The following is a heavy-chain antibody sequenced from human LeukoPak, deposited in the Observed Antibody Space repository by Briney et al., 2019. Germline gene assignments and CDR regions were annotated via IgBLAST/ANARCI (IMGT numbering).Heavy chain of an antibody. CDR3: ARDYTAMATPFFDY. CDR1: GGSFSGYY. D-gene: IGHD5-18*01. J-gene: IGHJ4*02. Sequence: SETLSLTCAVYGGSFSGYYWSWIRQPPGKGLEWIGEINHSGSTNYNPSLKSRVTISVDTSKSQFSLKLSSVTAADTAVYYCARDYTAMATPFFDYWGQGTLVTVSS. V-gene: IGHV4-34*01. CDR2: INHSGST.